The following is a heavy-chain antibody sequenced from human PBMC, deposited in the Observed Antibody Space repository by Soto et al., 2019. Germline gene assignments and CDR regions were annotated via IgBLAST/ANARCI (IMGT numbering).Heavy chain of an antibody. V-gene: IGHV2-5*02. Sequence: QITLKEAGPTLVKPTETLTLTCTFSAFSFTTTRMGVGWTRQPPGKALEWLAIIYWDGESRYNPLLRRRLTLTEDNSTNQVVLTMTNMDPKDAATYYCAHRDSTGTTTYFDSWGQGIPVTVAS. D-gene: IGHD1-1*01. CDR2: IYWDGES. CDR1: AFSFTTTRMG. CDR3: AHRDSTGTTTYFDS. J-gene: IGHJ4*02.